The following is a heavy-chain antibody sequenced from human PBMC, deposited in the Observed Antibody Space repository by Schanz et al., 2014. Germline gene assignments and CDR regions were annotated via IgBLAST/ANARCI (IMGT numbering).Heavy chain of an antibody. CDR1: GFTVSNNY. CDR3: ARDEGRDGYNLAFDV. Sequence: EVQLVESGGGLVQPGGSLRLSCAASGFTVSNNYMSWVRQAPGKGLEWVSSLYIGGGSTRYADSVKGRFIISRDSSKNTLFLQMNSLRADDTAVYFCARDEGRDGYNLAFDVWGQGTLVTVSS. V-gene: IGHV3-66*01. J-gene: IGHJ3*01. D-gene: IGHD5-12*01. CDR2: LYIGGGST.